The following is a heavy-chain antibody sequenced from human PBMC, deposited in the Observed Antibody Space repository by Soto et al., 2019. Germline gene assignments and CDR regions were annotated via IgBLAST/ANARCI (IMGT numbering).Heavy chain of an antibody. CDR2: IYFSGRT. D-gene: IGHD3-16*01. V-gene: IGHV4-61*08. Sequence: LSLTCTVSGDSVSSGDYYWTWIRQPPGKGLEWVGHIYFSGRTNYIPSLESRVTISLDTSKNQFSLKLTSVTAADTAVYYCARVPIDTYMIYWSDPWGQGTLVTVSS. CDR1: GDSVSSGDYY. CDR3: ARVPIDTYMIYWSDP. J-gene: IGHJ5*02.